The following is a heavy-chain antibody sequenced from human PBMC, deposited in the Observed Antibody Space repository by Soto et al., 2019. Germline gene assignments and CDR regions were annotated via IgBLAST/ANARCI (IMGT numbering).Heavy chain of an antibody. V-gene: IGHV3-30-3*01. Sequence: VAVISYDGSKKYYADSVQGRFTISRDNSKNALYLQMNSLRPEDTAVYSCARSPATYDYGGNSVFWYFDLWGRGTPVTVSS. CDR2: ISYDGSKK. CDR3: ARSPATYDYGGNSVFWYFDL. D-gene: IGHD4-17*01. J-gene: IGHJ2*01.